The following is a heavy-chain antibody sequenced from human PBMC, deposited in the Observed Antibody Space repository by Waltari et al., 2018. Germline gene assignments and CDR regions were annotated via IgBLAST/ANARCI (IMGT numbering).Heavy chain of an antibody. CDR3: ARGPGTTVVSHYYYYGMDV. J-gene: IGHJ6*02. CDR2: MNPNSGNT. V-gene: IGHV1-8*02. D-gene: IGHD4-17*01. CDR1: GYTFTSYD. Sequence: QVQLVQSGAEVKKPGASVKVSCKASGYTFTSYDINWVRQATGQGLEWMGWMNPNSGNTGYAQKFQGRVTMTRNNSISTAYMELSSLRSEDTAVYYCARGPGTTVVSHYYYYGMDVWGQGTTVTVSS.